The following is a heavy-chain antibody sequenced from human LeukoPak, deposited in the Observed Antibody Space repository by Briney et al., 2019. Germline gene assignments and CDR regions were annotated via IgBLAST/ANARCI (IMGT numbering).Heavy chain of an antibody. CDR2: IRYDGSNK. CDR1: GFTFSSYG. V-gene: IGHV3-30*02. J-gene: IGHJ6*03. D-gene: IGHD6-13*01. CDR3: AKVRAAAGHYYYYYMDV. Sequence: GGSLRLSCAASGFTFSSYGMHWVRQAPGKGLEWVAFIRYDGSNKYYADSVKGRFTISRDNSKNTLYLQMNSLRAEDTAVYYCAKVRAAAGHYYYYYMDVWGKGTTVTVSS.